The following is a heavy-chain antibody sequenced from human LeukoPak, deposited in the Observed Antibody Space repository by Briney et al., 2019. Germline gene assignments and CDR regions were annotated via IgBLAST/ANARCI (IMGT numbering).Heavy chain of an antibody. Sequence: PSETLSLTCTVSGGSISSYYWSWIRQPPGKGLEWIGYVYYSGSTHYNPSLKSRVTISLDTSKNQFSLKLSSVTAADTAVYYCARVGHDCGDYADYWGQGTLVTVSS. CDR2: VYYSGST. V-gene: IGHV4-59*01. CDR1: GGSISSYY. D-gene: IGHD4-17*01. J-gene: IGHJ4*02. CDR3: ARVGHDCGDYADY.